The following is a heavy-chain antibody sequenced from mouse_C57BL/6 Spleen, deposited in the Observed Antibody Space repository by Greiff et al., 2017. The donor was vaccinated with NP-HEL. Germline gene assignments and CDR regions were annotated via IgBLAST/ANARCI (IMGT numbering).Heavy chain of an antibody. CDR3: ARGNYDYDEGLAY. D-gene: IGHD2-4*01. V-gene: IGHV1-82*01. J-gene: IGHJ3*01. Sequence: VQLQQSGPELVKPGASVKISCKASGYAFSSSWMNWVKQRPGTGLEWIGRISPGDGDTNYNGKFKGKATLTADKSSSTAYMQLSSLTSEDSAVYFCARGNYDYDEGLAYWGQGTLVTVSA. CDR1: GYAFSSSW. CDR2: ISPGDGDT.